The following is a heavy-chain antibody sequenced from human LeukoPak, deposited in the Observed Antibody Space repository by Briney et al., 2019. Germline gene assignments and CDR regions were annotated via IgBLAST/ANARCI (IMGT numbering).Heavy chain of an antibody. CDR3: ARTRTGYCSSTSCYFYHGMDV. CDR1: GGSISSGGYY. Sequence: SETLSLTCTVSGGSISSGGYYWSWIRQPPGKGLEWIGEINHSGSTNYNPSLKSRVTISVDTSKNQFSLKLSSVTAADTAVYYCARTRTGYCSSTSCYFYHGMDVWGQGTTVTVSS. CDR2: INHSGST. V-gene: IGHV4-39*07. J-gene: IGHJ6*02. D-gene: IGHD2-2*01.